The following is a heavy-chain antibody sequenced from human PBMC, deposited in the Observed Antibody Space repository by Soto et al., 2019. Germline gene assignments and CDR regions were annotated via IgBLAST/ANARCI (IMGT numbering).Heavy chain of an antibody. V-gene: IGHV1-69*13. Sequence: SVKVSCKASGGTFSSYAISWVRQAPGQGLEWMGGIIPIFGTANYAQKFQGRVTITADESTSTAYMELSSLRSEDTAVYYCARGLAIFGVVIKIQNPYYYYCMDVWG. D-gene: IGHD3-3*01. CDR2: IIPIFGTA. J-gene: IGHJ6*02. CDR1: GGTFSSYA. CDR3: ARGLAIFGVVIKIQNPYYYYCMDV.